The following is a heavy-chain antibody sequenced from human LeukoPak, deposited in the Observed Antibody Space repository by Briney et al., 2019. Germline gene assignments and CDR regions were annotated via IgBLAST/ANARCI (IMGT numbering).Heavy chain of an antibody. V-gene: IGHV3-21*01. J-gene: IGHJ4*02. CDR2: ITSSSTYI. Sequence: GGSLRLSCAASGFTFSIYSMNWVRQAPGKGLEWVSSITSSSTYIYYADSVQGRFTVSRDNAKSSLYLQMNSLRADDTAVYYCARDVVDTPEQNYWGQGTLVTVSS. D-gene: IGHD5-18*01. CDR3: ARDVVDTPEQNY. CDR1: GFTFSIYS.